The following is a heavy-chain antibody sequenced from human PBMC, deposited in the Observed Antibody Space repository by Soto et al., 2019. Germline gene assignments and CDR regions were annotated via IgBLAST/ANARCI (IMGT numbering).Heavy chain of an antibody. D-gene: IGHD6-13*01. Sequence: GGPLRLSCAASGFTVSSNYMSWVRQAPGKGLEWVSVIYSGGSTYYADSVKGRFTISRDNSKNTLYLQMNSLRAEDTAVYYCARGPEIAAASPLDYWGQGTLVTVSS. V-gene: IGHV3-66*01. CDR3: ARGPEIAAASPLDY. J-gene: IGHJ4*02. CDR2: IYSGGST. CDR1: GFTVSSNY.